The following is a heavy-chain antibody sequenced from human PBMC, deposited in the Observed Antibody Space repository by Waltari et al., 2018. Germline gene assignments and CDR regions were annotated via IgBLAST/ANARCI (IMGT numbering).Heavy chain of an antibody. Sequence: QVQLQQWGAGRLKPSETLSLTCAVYGASFSGYYWRWIRPPPGKGLEWIGEINHSGSTNYNPSLKSRVTISVDTSKNQFSLKLSSVTTADTAVYYCATRSTYSFEGAFDIWGQGTMVTVSS. J-gene: IGHJ3*02. D-gene: IGHD5-18*01. V-gene: IGHV4-34*01. CDR3: ATRSTYSFEGAFDI. CDR1: GASFSGYY. CDR2: INHSGST.